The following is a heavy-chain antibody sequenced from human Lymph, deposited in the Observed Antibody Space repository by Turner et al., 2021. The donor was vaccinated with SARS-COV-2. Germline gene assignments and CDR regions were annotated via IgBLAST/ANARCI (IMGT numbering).Heavy chain of an antibody. CDR2: IYSGGST. CDR1: GFTVSSSY. D-gene: IGHD5-18*01. Sequence: EVQLVESGGGLVQLGGSLRLSCAASGFTVSSSYMRWVRQATGKGLEWVSVIYSGGSTYSADCVKGRFTISRDNYKNTLYVKMNSLRAEDTAVYDCARAWGRYSYGFDYWGQGTLVTVSS. V-gene: IGHV3-66*01. CDR3: ARAWGRYSYGFDY. J-gene: IGHJ4*02.